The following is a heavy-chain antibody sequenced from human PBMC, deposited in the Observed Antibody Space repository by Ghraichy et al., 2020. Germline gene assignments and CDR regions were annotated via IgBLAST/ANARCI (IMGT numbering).Heavy chain of an antibody. CDR1: GGSFSGYY. Sequence: SETSLTCAVYGGSFSGYYWSWIRQPPGKGLEWIGEINHSGSTNYNPSLKSRVTISVDTSKNQFSLKLSSVTAADTAVYYCARGYGEYFDYWGQGTLVTVSS. J-gene: IGHJ4*02. CDR2: INHSGST. V-gene: IGHV4-34*01. D-gene: IGHD4-17*01. CDR3: ARGYGEYFDY.